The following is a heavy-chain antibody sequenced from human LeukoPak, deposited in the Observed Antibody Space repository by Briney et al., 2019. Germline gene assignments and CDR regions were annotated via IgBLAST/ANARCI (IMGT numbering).Heavy chain of an antibody. J-gene: IGHJ4*02. Sequence: ASVTVSCKVSGYTLTESSMHWVRQAPGKGLEWMGGFDPEDGETIYAQKFQGRVTMTEDTSTDTAYMELSSLRSEDTAVYYCATYSPGPPTASFDYWGQGTLVTVSS. CDR2: FDPEDGET. CDR1: GYTLTESS. V-gene: IGHV1-24*01. D-gene: IGHD2-15*01. CDR3: ATYSPGPPTASFDY.